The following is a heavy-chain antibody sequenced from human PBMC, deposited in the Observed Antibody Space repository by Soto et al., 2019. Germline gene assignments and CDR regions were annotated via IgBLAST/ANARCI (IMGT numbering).Heavy chain of an antibody. J-gene: IGHJ6*02. V-gene: IGHV1-46*03. CDR3: ARVRGVVVPAARYDYYGMDV. Sequence: VASVKVSCKASGYTFTSYGISWVRQAPGQGLEWMGIINPSGGSTSYAQKFQGRVTMTRDTSTSTVYMELSSLRSEDTAVYYCARVRGVVVPAARYDYYGMDVWGQGTTVTVSS. CDR2: INPSGGST. D-gene: IGHD2-2*01. CDR1: GYTFTSYG.